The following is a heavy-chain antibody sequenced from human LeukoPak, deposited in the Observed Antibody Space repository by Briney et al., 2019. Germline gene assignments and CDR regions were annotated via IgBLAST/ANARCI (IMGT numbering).Heavy chain of an antibody. V-gene: IGHV1-3*01. CDR3: ARDRGYSDGSSDI. J-gene: IGHJ3*02. CDR1: GYTFINYA. Sequence: ASVKVSCKASGYTFINYAMHWVRQAPGQRLEWMGWINAGNGNTKFSQKCQGRVTITRDTSASTAYMQLSSLRSEDTAVYYCARDRGYSDGSSDIWGQGTMVTVSS. D-gene: IGHD5-18*01. CDR2: INAGNGNT.